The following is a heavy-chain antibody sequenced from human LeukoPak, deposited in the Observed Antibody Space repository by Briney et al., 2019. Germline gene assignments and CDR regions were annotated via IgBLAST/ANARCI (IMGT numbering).Heavy chain of an antibody. CDR2: ISGSSDTT. V-gene: IGHV3-23*01. Sequence: GGSLRLSCAAAGFTFTTYAMTWVRQAPGKGPEWVSAISGSSDTTYYADSVKGRFTISRDNSKNTLYLQMNSLRAEDTAVSYCAKDGKVLDYFAYWSQGTLVTVSS. J-gene: IGHJ4*02. D-gene: IGHD1-1*01. CDR1: GFTFTTYA. CDR3: AKDGKVLDYFAY.